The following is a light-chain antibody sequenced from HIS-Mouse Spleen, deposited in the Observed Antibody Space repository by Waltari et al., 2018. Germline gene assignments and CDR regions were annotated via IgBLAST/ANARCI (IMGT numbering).Light chain of an antibody. CDR1: SSNIGRNY. CDR2: RNN. J-gene: IGLJ3*02. V-gene: IGLV1-47*01. Sequence: QSVLTQPPSASGTPGQRVTISCSVRSSNIGRNYVYWYQQLPGTAPKLLIYRNNQRPSGVPDRFSGSKSGTSASLAISGLRSEDEADYYCAAWDDSLSGWVFGGGTKLTVL. CDR3: AAWDDSLSGWV.